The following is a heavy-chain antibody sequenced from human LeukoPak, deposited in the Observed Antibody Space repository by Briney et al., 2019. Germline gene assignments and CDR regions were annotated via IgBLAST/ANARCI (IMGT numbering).Heavy chain of an antibody. CDR1: GGSISSSSYY. CDR2: IYYSGST. CDR3: ARDCSGVFDY. V-gene: IGHV4-39*07. Sequence: SETLSLTCTVSGGSISSSSYYWGWIRQPPGKGLEWIGSIYYSGSTYYNPSLKSRVTISVDTSKNQFSLKLSSVTAADTAVYYCARDCSGVFDYWGQGTLVTVSS. J-gene: IGHJ4*02. D-gene: IGHD6-25*01.